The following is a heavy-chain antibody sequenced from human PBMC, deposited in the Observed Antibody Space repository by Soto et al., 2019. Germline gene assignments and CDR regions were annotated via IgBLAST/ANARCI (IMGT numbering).Heavy chain of an antibody. V-gene: IGHV3-9*01. CDR1: GFTFDDYA. CDR3: AKDITDGDYDSPFDY. D-gene: IGHD4-17*01. J-gene: IGHJ4*02. CDR2: ISWNSGSI. Sequence: GGSLRLSCAASGFTFDDYAMHWVRQAPGKGLEWVSGISWNSGSIGYADSVKGRFTISRDNAKNSLYLQMNSLRAEDTALYYCAKDITDGDYDSPFDYWGQGTLVTVSS.